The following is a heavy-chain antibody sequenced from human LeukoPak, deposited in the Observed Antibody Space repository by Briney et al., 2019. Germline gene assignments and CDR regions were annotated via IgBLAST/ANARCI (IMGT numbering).Heavy chain of an antibody. CDR2: ISGSGNRT. Sequence: GGSLRLSCAASGFTFSSYAMSWVRQAPGKGLEWVSSISGSGNRTYYAGSVKGRFTISRDNSKNTLFLQMNSLRAEDTAVYYCAKNLYCGGGSCYPSALGMDVWGQGTTVTVSS. D-gene: IGHD2-15*01. CDR3: AKNLYCGGGSCYPSALGMDV. V-gene: IGHV3-23*01. CDR1: GFTFSSYA. J-gene: IGHJ6*02.